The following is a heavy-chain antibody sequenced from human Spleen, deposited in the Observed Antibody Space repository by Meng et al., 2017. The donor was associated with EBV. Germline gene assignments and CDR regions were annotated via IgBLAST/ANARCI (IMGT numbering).Heavy chain of an antibody. D-gene: IGHD1-1*01. V-gene: IGHV3-11*01. CDR2: ISSTSRTV. Sequence: QWVEPVAGLVKPGGSLRLALGACGFTLHDYYMGWMPQAPGKGLEWVAHISSTSRTVNYADSVKGRFIISRDNARNSVYLQMNSLRDEDTAVYYCARDSTLDHFDLWGQGTLVTVSS. CDR1: GFTLHDYY. CDR3: ARDSTLDHFDL. J-gene: IGHJ4*02.